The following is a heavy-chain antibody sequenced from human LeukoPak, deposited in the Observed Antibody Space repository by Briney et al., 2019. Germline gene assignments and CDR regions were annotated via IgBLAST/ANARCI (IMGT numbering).Heavy chain of an antibody. Sequence: SETLSLTCAVSGGSINSDDWWSWVRQSPGKGLEWIGAIYHRSGTPTYNPSLKSRVTISVDTSKNQFSLKLNSVTAADTAVYYCVRRTSGSYSDYWGQGTLVTVSS. V-gene: IGHV4-4*02. CDR1: GGSINSDDW. CDR2: IYHRSGTP. CDR3: VRRTSGSYSDY. D-gene: IGHD1-26*01. J-gene: IGHJ4*02.